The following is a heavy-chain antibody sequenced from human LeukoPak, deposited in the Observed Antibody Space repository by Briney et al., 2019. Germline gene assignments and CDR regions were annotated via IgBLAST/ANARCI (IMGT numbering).Heavy chain of an antibody. Sequence: HPGGSLRLSCAGSGFPFSSYPISWVRQPPGKGLEWVSAITASGDSTYSADSVKDRFTISRDNSRNTLFLEMNSLRAEDTAVYYCAKARGSSSWSSVAFEYWGQGTLVTVSS. J-gene: IGHJ4*02. V-gene: IGHV3-23*01. CDR1: GFPFSSYP. CDR3: AKARGSSSWSSVAFEY. CDR2: ITASGDST. D-gene: IGHD6-13*01.